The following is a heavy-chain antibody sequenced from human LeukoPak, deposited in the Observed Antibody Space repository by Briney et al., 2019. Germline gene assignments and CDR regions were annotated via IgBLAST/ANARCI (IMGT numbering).Heavy chain of an antibody. CDR3: ARHIPRGDNYFDC. CDR2: IINDASST. D-gene: IGHD3-10*01. J-gene: IGHJ4*02. Sequence: QPGGSLRLSCAASGFTFSSYWMHWVRQAPGKGLFWVSRIINDASSTLYADSVKGRFTISRDNAKNTLYLQMNSLRAEDTAVYFCARHIPRGDNYFDCWGQGTLVTVSS. CDR1: GFTFSSYW. V-gene: IGHV3-74*01.